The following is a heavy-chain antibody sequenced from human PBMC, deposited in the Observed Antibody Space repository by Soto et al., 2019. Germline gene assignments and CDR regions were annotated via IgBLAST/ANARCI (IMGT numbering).Heavy chain of an antibody. V-gene: IGHV3-30*18. CDR2: ISYDGSNK. J-gene: IGHJ6*01. Sequence: QVQLVESGGGVVQPGRSLRLSCAASGFTFSSYGMHWVRQAPGKGLEWVAVISYDGSNKYYADSVKGRFTISRDNSKNTLYLQMNSLRAEDTAVYYCAKDSMVRGVKVGMDVW. D-gene: IGHD3-10*01. CDR3: AKDSMVRGVKVGMDV. CDR1: GFTFSSYG.